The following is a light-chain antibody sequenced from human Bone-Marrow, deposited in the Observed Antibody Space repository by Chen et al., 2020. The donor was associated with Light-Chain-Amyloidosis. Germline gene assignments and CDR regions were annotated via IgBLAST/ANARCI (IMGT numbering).Light chain of an antibody. Sequence: SYVLTAQSSASVAPGQTATIACGGNNIGSTSVHWYQQTPGQAPLLVVYDDSDRPSGIPERLSGSNSGNTATLTISRVEAGDEADYYCQVWDRSSDRPVFGGGTKLTVL. CDR3: QVWDRSSDRPV. CDR2: DDS. CDR1: NIGSTS. J-gene: IGLJ3*02. V-gene: IGLV3-21*02.